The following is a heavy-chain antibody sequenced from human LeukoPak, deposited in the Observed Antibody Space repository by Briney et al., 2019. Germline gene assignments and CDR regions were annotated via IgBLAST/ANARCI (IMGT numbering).Heavy chain of an antibody. D-gene: IGHD4-17*01. V-gene: IGHV3-11*06. CDR2: ISSTTGYT. Sequence: GGSLRLSCAASGFIFSDYNMTWLRQAPGKGLEWISYISSTTGYTNSADSVKGRFTISRDNAKNSVYLQLNSLRPDDTACYYCAEDRASGDYVFVLWGQGALVTVAP. J-gene: IGHJ4*02. CDR3: AEDRASGDYVFVL. CDR1: GFIFSDYN.